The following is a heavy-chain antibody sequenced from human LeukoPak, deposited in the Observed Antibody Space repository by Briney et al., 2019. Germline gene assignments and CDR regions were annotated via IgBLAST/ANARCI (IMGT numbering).Heavy chain of an antibody. J-gene: IGHJ4*02. CDR2: FDPEDGET. Sequence: ASVKVSCKVSGYTLTELSIHWVRQAPGKGLEWMGGFDPEDGETIYAQKFQGRVTMTEDTSTNTAYLALSSLRSDDTAVYYCATRGKFDWLCFDYWGQGTLVTVSS. V-gene: IGHV1-24*01. CDR3: ATRGKFDWLCFDY. D-gene: IGHD3-9*01. CDR1: GYTLTELS.